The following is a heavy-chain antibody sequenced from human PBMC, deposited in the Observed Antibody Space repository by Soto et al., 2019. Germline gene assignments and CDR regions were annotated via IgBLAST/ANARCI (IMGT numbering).Heavy chain of an antibody. CDR2: ISPHNGNA. CDR3: ARDRSGWYDF. V-gene: IGHV1-18*01. Sequence: QVHLVQSGPEVKKTGASVKVSCKTSGYPFTNNRLSWVRRAPRQGLEWMGWISPHNGNAKYAQKFQDRVTMTADTAASTVYMELRSLRSDDSAVFYCARDRSGWYDFWGQGTLVTVSA. CDR1: GYPFTNNR. D-gene: IGHD6-19*01. J-gene: IGHJ4*02.